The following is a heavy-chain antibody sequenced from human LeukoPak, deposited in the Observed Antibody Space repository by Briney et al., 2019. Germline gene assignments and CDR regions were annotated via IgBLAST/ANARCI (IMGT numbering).Heavy chain of an antibody. CDR1: GFTFSSYA. CDR2: ISYDGSNK. D-gene: IGHD3-3*01. Sequence: PGGSLRLSCAASGFTFSSYAMHWVRQAPGKGLEWVAVISYDGSNKYYADSVKGRFTISRDNSKNTLYLQMNSLRAEDTAVYYCATAGRRLFGVLIPLSFDYWGQGTLVTVSS. CDR3: ATAGRRLFGVLIPLSFDY. V-gene: IGHV3-30*04. J-gene: IGHJ4*02.